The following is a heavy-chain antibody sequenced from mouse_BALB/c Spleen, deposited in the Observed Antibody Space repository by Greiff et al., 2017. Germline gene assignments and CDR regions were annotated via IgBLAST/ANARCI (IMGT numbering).Heavy chain of an antibody. J-gene: IGHJ3*01. CDR2: ILPGSGST. D-gene: IGHD2-4*01. Sequence: QVQLQQSGAELMKPGASVKISCKATGYTFSSYWIEWVKQRPGHGLEWIGEILPGSGSTNYNEKFKGKATFTADTSSNTAYMQLSSLTSEDSAVYYCARGASIGLRLLAYWGQGTLVTVSA. CDR1: GYTFSSYW. V-gene: IGHV1-9*01. CDR3: ARGASIGLRLLAY.